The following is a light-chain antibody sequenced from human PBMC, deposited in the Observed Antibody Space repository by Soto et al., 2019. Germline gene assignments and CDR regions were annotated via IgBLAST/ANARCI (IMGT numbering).Light chain of an antibody. CDR3: QLYGISPH. CDR1: QSSGSNF. CDR2: ASS. Sequence: DIVLTQSPGTLSLSPGERATLSCKTSQSSGSNFLAWYQHKPGQAPRLLIYASSNRATGIPDRFTGSAFGTDFTLTINRLEPEDFAVYYCQLYGISPHFGQGTRLEIK. J-gene: IGKJ5*01. V-gene: IGKV3-20*01.